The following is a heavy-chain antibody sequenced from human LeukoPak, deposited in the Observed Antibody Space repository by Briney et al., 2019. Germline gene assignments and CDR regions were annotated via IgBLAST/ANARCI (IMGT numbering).Heavy chain of an antibody. CDR1: GGSISNYY. CDR2: IYRSGST. CDR3: ARYSGSDYRAFDY. Sequence: SETLSLTCTVSGGSISNYYWNWIRQPPGKGLEWIGYIYRSGSTTYNPSLKSRVTISVDTSKSQFSLSLRSVTAADTAVYFCARYSGSDYRAFDYWGQGTLVTVSS. D-gene: IGHD5-12*01. J-gene: IGHJ4*02. V-gene: IGHV4-59*01.